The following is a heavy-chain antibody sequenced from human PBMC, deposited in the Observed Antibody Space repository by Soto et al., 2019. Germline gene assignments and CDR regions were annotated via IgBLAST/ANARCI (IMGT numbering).Heavy chain of an antibody. Sequence: EVQLVESGGGLVKPGGSLRLSCAASGFTFSSYSMNWVRQAPGKGLEWVSSISSSSSYIYYADSVKGRFTISRDNDKNSLYLQMNSLRAEDTAVYYCARGLYDFWSGYYVWGQGTLVTVSS. J-gene: IGHJ4*02. CDR1: GFTFSSYS. D-gene: IGHD3-3*01. V-gene: IGHV3-21*01. CDR3: ARGLYDFWSGYYV. CDR2: ISSSSSYI.